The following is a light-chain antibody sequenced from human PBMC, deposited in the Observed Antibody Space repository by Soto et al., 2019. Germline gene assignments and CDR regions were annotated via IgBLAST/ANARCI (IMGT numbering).Light chain of an antibody. CDR3: AAWDDSLNAVV. CDR2: SND. Sequence: QSVLTQPPSASGTPGQRVTISCSGSSSNIGINTVNWYQQLPGAAPKLLIYSNDQRPSDVPDRMSGSKSGTSASLAFSGLQSEDEADYYCAAWDDSLNAVVFGGGTQLTVL. J-gene: IGLJ2*01. CDR1: SSNIGINT. V-gene: IGLV1-44*01.